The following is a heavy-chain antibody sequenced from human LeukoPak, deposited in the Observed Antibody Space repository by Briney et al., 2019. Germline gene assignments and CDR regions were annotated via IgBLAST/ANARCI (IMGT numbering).Heavy chain of an antibody. CDR3: ARGSPSSGWCFDY. D-gene: IGHD6-19*01. V-gene: IGHV4-34*01. CDR1: GGSFSGYY. J-gene: IGHJ4*02. Sequence: PSETLSLTCAVYGGSFSGYYWSWIRQPPGKGLEWIGEINHSGSTNYNPSLKSRVTISVDTSKNQFSLKLSSVTAADTAVYYCARGSPSSGWCFDYWGQGTLVTVSS. CDR2: INHSGST.